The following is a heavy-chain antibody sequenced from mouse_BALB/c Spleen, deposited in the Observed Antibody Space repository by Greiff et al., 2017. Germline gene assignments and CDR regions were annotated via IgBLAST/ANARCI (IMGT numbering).Heavy chain of an antibody. D-gene: IGHD2-3*01. Sequence: QVQLQQSGAELAKPGASVKMSCKASGYTFTSYWMHWVKQRPGQGLEWIGYINPSTGYTEYNQKFKDKATLTADKSSSTAYMQLSSLTSEDSAVYYCARKRFDGYSYYYAMDYWGQGTSVTVSS. J-gene: IGHJ4*01. CDR1: GYTFTSYW. CDR2: INPSTGYT. V-gene: IGHV1-7*01. CDR3: ARKRFDGYSYYYAMDY.